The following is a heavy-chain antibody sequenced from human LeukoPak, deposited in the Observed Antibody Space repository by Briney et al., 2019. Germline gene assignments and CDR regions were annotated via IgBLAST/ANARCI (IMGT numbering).Heavy chain of an antibody. V-gene: IGHV3-23*01. D-gene: IGHD1-26*01. J-gene: IGHJ3*02. Sequence: PGGSLRLSCAASGFTFSSYAMSWDRQAPGKGLEWVSAISNSGASTYYADSVKGRFTISRDNSKNTLYLQMNSLRAEDTAVYYCAKAGWYSGNYYATYDDAFDIWGQGTMVTVSS. CDR1: GFTFSSYA. CDR2: ISNSGAST. CDR3: AKAGWYSGNYYATYDDAFDI.